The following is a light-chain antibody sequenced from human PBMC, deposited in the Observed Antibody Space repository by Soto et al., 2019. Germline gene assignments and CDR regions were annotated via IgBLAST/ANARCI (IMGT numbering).Light chain of an antibody. CDR2: GAS. V-gene: IGKV1-33*01. CDR3: QQYDNLPPFT. CDR1: QDIRTS. Sequence: DIQMTQSPSSLSASVGARISITCQASQDIRTSLSWFQQKPGRAPKLLIYGASNLETGVPSRFRGSGSGTDLTFTISSLQPEVIATYYCQQYDNLPPFTFGPGTKVDIK. J-gene: IGKJ3*01.